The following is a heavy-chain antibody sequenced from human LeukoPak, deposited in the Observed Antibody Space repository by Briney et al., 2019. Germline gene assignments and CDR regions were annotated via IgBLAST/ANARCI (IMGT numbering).Heavy chain of an antibody. Sequence: GASVKVSCKASGYTFTGYYMHWVRQAPGQGLEWMGRINPNSGGTNYAQKFQGRVTMTRDTSISTAYMELSSLRSEDTAVYYCARESLAVAGDYWGQGTLVTVSS. CDR3: ARESLAVAGDY. CDR2: INPNSGGT. D-gene: IGHD6-19*01. V-gene: IGHV1-2*06. CDR1: GYTFTGYY. J-gene: IGHJ4*02.